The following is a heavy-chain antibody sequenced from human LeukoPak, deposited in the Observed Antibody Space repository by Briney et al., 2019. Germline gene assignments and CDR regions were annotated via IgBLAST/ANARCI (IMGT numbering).Heavy chain of an antibody. CDR1: GGSISSHY. CDR3: ARSATVTTGYFDY. J-gene: IGHJ4*02. V-gene: IGHV4-39*07. D-gene: IGHD4-17*01. Sequence: SETLSLTCTVSGGSISSHYWGWIRQPPGKGLEWIGSIYYSGSTYYNPSLKSRVTISIDTSKNLFSLKLDSLTPADTAVYYCARSATVTTGYFDYWGRGTLVAVSP. CDR2: IYYSGST.